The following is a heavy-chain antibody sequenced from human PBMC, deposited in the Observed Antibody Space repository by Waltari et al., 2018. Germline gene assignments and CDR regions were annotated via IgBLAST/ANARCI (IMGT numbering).Heavy chain of an antibody. CDR1: GGSFTDFY. CDR2: SNRSGST. V-gene: IGHV4-34*02. D-gene: IGHD6-19*01. CDR3: ARGNILGSAWYQRKGSFDS. J-gene: IGHJ4*01. Sequence: QVHLQQWGAGLLKPSEALSLTCAVSGGSFTDFYWSWFRQSPAKGLEWIGDSNRSGSTNYRPFRKSRVTMSVDTSKNQFSLNLSSITAADTAVYYCARGNILGSAWYQRKGSFDSWGQGTLVAVSS.